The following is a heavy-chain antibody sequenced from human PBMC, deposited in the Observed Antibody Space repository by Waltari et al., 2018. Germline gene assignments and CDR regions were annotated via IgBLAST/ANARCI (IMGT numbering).Heavy chain of an antibody. J-gene: IGHJ3*02. CDR3: VRQQWGSDIHDAFDI. Sequence: LVESGGGVVQPGRSLRLSCAASGFTFSPYSMHWVRQGPNEGWGWVEGMVYEESTKNYADSVKGRFSISRDNSQNMLYRQLSSLGPEDTDLYYCVRQQWGSDIHDAFDIWGQGTTVTVSS. D-gene: IGHD1-26*01. CDR1: GFTFSPYS. CDR2: MVYEESTK. V-gene: IGHV3-30*04.